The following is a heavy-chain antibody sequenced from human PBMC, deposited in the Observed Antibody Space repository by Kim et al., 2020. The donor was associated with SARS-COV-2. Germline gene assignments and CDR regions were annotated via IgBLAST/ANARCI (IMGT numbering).Heavy chain of an antibody. CDR3: GRSLNY. J-gene: IGHJ4*02. Sequence: SSGSDYIFYADSVRGRFTGSRDNAKNSLYLQMDSLRAGDTATYYCGRSLNYWGQGALVTVSS. CDR2: SSGSDYI. V-gene: IGHV3-21*06.